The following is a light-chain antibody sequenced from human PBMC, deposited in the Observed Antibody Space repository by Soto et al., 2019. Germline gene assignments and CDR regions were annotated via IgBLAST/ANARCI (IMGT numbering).Light chain of an antibody. V-gene: IGKV1-33*01. Sequence: DIQMTQSPPSLSASLGDRVTLTCQASQDISNYLNWYQQKPGKAPKLLIYDASNLETGVPSRFSGSGSGTDFTFTISSLQPEDIATYYCQQYDNLPLTFGGGTKVDIK. CDR3: QQYDNLPLT. J-gene: IGKJ4*01. CDR2: DAS. CDR1: QDISNY.